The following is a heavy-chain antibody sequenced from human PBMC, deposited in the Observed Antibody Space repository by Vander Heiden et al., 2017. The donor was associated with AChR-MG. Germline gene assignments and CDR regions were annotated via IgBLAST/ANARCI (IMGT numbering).Heavy chain of an antibody. V-gene: IGHV3-30*18. CDR2: ISYEGSKQ. CDR3: AKDKGF. J-gene: IGHJ4*02. CDR1: GFTFSNFG. Sequence: QVQLVESGGGVVQPGRSLRLSCAASGFTFSNFGMHWVRQAPGKGLEWVAVISYEGSKQYYADAVKGRFTISRDNSKNTLSLQMNSLRPEDTAVYYCAKDKGFWGQGTLVTVSS.